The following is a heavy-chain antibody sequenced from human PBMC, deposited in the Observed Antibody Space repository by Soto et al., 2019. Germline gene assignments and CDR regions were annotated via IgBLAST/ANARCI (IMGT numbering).Heavy chain of an antibody. D-gene: IGHD2-2*01. CDR1: GGSISSRSYY. CDR3: ARPDCSGTGCHLIQH. CDR2: IYYSGST. J-gene: IGHJ1*01. Sequence: SETLSLTCTVSGGSISSRSYYWGWIRQPPGKGLEWIGSIYYSGSTYYNPSLKSRVTISVDTSKNQFSLYLQMTDLRAEDTAVYYCARPDCSGTGCHLIQHWGQGTLVTVSS. V-gene: IGHV4-39*01.